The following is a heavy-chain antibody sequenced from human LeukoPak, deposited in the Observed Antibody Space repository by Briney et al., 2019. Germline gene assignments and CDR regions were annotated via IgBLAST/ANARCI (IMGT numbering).Heavy chain of an antibody. V-gene: IGHV1-69*13. CDR2: IIPIFGTA. CDR3: ARDLEGTISDYLVPYAFDI. J-gene: IGHJ3*02. Sequence: SVKVSCKASGGTFSSYAISWVQQAPGQGLEWMGGIIPIFGTANYAQKFQGRVTITADESTSTAYMELSSLRSEDTAVYYCARDLEGTISDYLVPYAFDIWGQGTMVTVSS. CDR1: GGTFSSYA. D-gene: IGHD6-25*01.